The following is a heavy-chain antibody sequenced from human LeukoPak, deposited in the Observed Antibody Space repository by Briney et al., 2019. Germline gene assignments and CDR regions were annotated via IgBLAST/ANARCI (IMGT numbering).Heavy chain of an antibody. Sequence: PGGSLRLSCAASGFIFNTFNMNWFRQAPGKGLEGVSSINSDCDYKYYADSVKGRFTTSRDTATTSLSLNLNRMRVEDTAIYYCARGNYDVLAYSYKWTPDYWGQGTLVTVSS. CDR3: ARGNYDVLAYSYKWTPDY. D-gene: IGHD3-9*01. CDR2: INSDCDYK. CDR1: GFIFNTFN. J-gene: IGHJ4*02. V-gene: IGHV3-21*01.